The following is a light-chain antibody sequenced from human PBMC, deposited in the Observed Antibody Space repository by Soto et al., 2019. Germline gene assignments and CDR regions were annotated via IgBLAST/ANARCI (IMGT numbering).Light chain of an antibody. CDR2: ETS. V-gene: IGKV3-20*01. J-gene: IGKJ4*02. CDR1: QSVDSSY. CDR3: QQYGSYPLT. Sequence: EVVLTQSPGALSMSPGERATLSCRASQSVDSSYFAWYQQRPGQAPRLLITETSTRATGIPDRFSGSGSGTDFTLTVSRLEPEDFAVYFCQQYGSYPLTFGGGTKVEL.